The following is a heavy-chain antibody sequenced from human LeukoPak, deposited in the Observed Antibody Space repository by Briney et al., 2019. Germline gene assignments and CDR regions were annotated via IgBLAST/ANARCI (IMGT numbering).Heavy chain of an antibody. V-gene: IGHV3-21*01. CDR3: AREGGSGSLDY. CDR2: ISRSSDYI. CDR1: GFTFSSNS. Sequence: GGSLRLSCAASGFTFSSNSMNWVRQAPGKGLEWVSSISRSSDYIYYEDSVKARFTISRDNAKNSLYLQMNSLRAEDTAVYYCAREGGSGSLDYWGQGTLVTVSS. J-gene: IGHJ4*02. D-gene: IGHD3-10*01.